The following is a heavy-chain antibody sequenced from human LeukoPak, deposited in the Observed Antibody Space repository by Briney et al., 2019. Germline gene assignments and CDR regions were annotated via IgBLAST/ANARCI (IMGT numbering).Heavy chain of an antibody. CDR3: ARMDEVAAIVGTTTGYFDY. Sequence: GGSLRLSCAASGFTFNTYGMSWVRQAPGKGLEWVSYISSSGSTIYYADSVKGRFTISRDNAKNSLYLQMNSLRAEDTAVYYCARMDEVAAIVGTTTGYFDYWGQGTLVTVSS. V-gene: IGHV3-48*04. D-gene: IGHD1-26*01. CDR1: GFTFNTYG. J-gene: IGHJ4*02. CDR2: ISSSGSTI.